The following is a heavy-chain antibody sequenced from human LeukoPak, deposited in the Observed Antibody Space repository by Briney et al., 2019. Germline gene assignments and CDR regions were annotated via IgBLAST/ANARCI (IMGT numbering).Heavy chain of an antibody. V-gene: IGHV4-59*01. CDR1: GGSISNYY. J-gene: IGHJ5*02. D-gene: IGHD5-24*01. Sequence: PSETLSLTCTVSGGSISNYYWSWIRQPPGKGLKWIGYIYYSGSTNYNPSLKSRVTISVDTSKNQFSLKLSSVTAGDTAVYYCAKVGGYNSPPTPWGQGSLVTVSS. CDR2: IYYSGST. CDR3: AKVGGYNSPPTP.